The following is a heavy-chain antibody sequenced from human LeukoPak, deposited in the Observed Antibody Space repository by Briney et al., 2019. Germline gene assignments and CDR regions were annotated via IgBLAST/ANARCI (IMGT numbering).Heavy chain of an antibody. CDR3: ARTGAYYYDSSGYYYRGTWFDP. V-gene: IGHV4-59*01. J-gene: IGHJ5*02. CDR1: GGSISSYY. D-gene: IGHD3-22*01. CDR2: IYYSGST. Sequence: SETLSLTCTVSGGSISSYYWSWIRQPPGKGLEWIGYIYYSGSTNYNPSLKSRVTISVDTSKNQLSLKLSSVTAADTAVYYCARTGAYYYDSSGYYYRGTWFDPWGQGTLVTVSS.